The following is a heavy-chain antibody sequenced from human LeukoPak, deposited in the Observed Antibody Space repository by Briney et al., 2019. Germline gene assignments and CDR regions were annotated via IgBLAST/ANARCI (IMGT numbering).Heavy chain of an antibody. Sequence: SVKVSCKASGGTFSSYAISWVRQAPGQGLEWMGRIIPILGIANYAQKFQGRVTITADKSTSTAYMELSSLRSEDTAVYYRATERYDILTGYDYWGQGTLVTVSS. CDR2: IIPILGIA. CDR3: ATERYDILTGYDY. CDR1: GGTFSSYA. D-gene: IGHD3-9*01. V-gene: IGHV1-69*04. J-gene: IGHJ4*02.